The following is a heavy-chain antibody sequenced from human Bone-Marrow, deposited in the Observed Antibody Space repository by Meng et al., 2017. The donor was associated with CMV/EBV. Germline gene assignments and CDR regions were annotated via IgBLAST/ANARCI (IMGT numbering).Heavy chain of an antibody. CDR2: IRSRASGGAI. Sequence: GGSLRLSCTTSGFTLADYALAWVRQAPGKGLEWVSHIRSRASGGAIEYAASVKGRFSLSRDDSKNLAYLQIYSLKTEDTAVYYCTRWMYTSAFDYWGQGTLVTVSS. V-gene: IGHV3-49*04. CDR1: GFTLADYA. CDR3: TRWMYTSAFDY. J-gene: IGHJ4*02. D-gene: IGHD6-25*01.